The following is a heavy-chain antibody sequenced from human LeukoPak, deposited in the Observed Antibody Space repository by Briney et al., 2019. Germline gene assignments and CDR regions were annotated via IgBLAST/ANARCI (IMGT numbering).Heavy chain of an antibody. CDR3: ATWDPLGSVIKAFDY. Sequence: GGSLTLSCAASEFTFSAVAMHWVRHAPGKGQEWVAVISDDGTYKYYADSVKGRFTSSRDNSKNTLYLLMNSVRPEDTALYYCATWDPLGSVIKAFDYWGQGTLVTVSS. V-gene: IGHV3-30*04. D-gene: IGHD3-16*01. CDR1: EFTFSAVA. J-gene: IGHJ4*02. CDR2: ISDDGTYK.